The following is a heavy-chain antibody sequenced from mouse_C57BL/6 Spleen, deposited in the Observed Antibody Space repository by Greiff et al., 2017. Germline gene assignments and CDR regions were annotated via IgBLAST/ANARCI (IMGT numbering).Heavy chain of an antibody. V-gene: IGHV1-18*01. CDR1: GYTFTDYN. D-gene: IGHD3-2*02. CDR2: INPNNGGT. Sequence: EVQLQQSGPELVKPGASVKIPCKASGYTFTDYNMDWVKQSHGKSLEWIGDINPNNGGTNYNQKFKGKATLTVDKSSSTAYMGLRSLTSEDTAVYYCARGTAQATTFAYWGQGTLVTVSA. CDR3: ARGTAQATTFAY. J-gene: IGHJ3*01.